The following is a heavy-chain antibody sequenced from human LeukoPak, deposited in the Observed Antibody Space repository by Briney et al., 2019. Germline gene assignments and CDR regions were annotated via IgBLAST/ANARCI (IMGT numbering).Heavy chain of an antibody. J-gene: IGHJ5*02. Sequence: ASVKVSCKASGYTFTGYYMHWVRQAPGQGLEWMGWINPNSGGTNYAQKFQGRVTMTRNTSISTAYMELSSLRSEDTAVYYCARVRVTIFGVVINWFDPWGQGTLVTVSS. CDR1: GYTFTGYY. CDR3: ARVRVTIFGVVINWFDP. D-gene: IGHD3-3*01. V-gene: IGHV1-2*02. CDR2: INPNSGGT.